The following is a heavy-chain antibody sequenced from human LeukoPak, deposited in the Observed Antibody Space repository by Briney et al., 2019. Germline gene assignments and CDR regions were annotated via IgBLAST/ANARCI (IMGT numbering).Heavy chain of an antibody. CDR1: GYTFTSYD. J-gene: IGHJ4*02. CDR3: ARGRYCSGGSCYFDY. D-gene: IGHD2-15*01. CDR2: MNPNSGNT. V-gene: IGHV1-8*01. Sequence: GASVKVSCKASGYTFTSYDINWVRQATGQGLEWMGWMNPNSGNTGCAQKSQGRVTMTRNTSISTAYMELSSLRSEDTAVYYCARGRYCSGGSCYFDYWGQGTLVTVSS.